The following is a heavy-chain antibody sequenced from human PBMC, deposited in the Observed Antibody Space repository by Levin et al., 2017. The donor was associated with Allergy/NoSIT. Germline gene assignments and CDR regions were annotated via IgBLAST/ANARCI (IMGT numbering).Heavy chain of an antibody. D-gene: IGHD6-13*01. CDR2: ISSSSSYI. Sequence: TGGSLRLSCAASGFIFSSYSMNWVRQAPGKGLEWVSSISSSSSYIYYADAVKGRFTISRDNAKNSVYLQMNSLRAEDTAVYYCASGISSSGYYYMDVWGKGTTVTVSS. V-gene: IGHV3-21*01. J-gene: IGHJ6*03. CDR1: GFIFSSYS. CDR3: ASGISSSGYYYMDV.